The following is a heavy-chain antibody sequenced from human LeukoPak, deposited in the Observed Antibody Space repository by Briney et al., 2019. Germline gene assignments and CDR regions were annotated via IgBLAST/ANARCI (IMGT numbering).Heavy chain of an antibody. Sequence: PGGSLRLSCAASGFTFSSYWMHWVRQAPGKGLVWVSRINSDGRSTSYADSVKGRFTISRANATNTLYLQMNSLRAEDTAVYYCARESDVAGDDYWGQGPLVTVSS. D-gene: IGHD3-16*01. J-gene: IGHJ4*02. CDR3: ARESDVAGDDY. V-gene: IGHV3-74*01. CDR1: GFTFSSYW. CDR2: INSDGRST.